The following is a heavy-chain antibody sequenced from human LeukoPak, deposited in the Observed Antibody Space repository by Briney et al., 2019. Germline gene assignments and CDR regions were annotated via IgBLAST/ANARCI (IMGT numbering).Heavy chain of an antibody. CDR3: ARKGYYGWGSPPSLYFDY. D-gene: IGHD3-10*01. Sequence: GGSLRLSCAASGFTLSSYAMHWVRQAPGKGLEWVAVTSSDLNVKLYADSVKGRFTISRDNSRSTLYLQMNSLRPEDTAIYYWARKGYYGWGSPPSLYFDYWGQGTLATVSS. CDR2: TSSDLNVK. V-gene: IGHV3-30-3*01. CDR1: GFTLSSYA. J-gene: IGHJ4*02.